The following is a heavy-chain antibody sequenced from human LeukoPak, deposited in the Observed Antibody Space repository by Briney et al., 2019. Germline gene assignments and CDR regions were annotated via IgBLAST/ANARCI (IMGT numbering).Heavy chain of an antibody. J-gene: IGHJ4*02. CDR3: ARYVGGGNSGGFDY. CDR2: IWYDGSNK. CDR1: GFTFNSYD. D-gene: IGHD4-23*01. V-gene: IGHV3-33*01. Sequence: GRSLRLSCAASGFTFNSYDMHWIRQAPGKGLEWVALIWYDGSNKYYPDSVKGRFTISRDNSKNTLYLQMNSLRAEDTAVYYCARYVGGGNSGGFDYWGQGTLVIVSS.